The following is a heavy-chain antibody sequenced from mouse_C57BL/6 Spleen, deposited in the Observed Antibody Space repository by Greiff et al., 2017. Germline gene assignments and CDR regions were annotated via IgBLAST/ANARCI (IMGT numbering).Heavy chain of an antibody. CDR1: GYAFSSYW. CDR3: AKLQCFGD. V-gene: IGHV1-80*01. CDR2: IYPGDGDT. Sequence: VQLQQSGAELVKPGASVTISCKASGYAFSSYWMHWVKQRPGKGLEWIGQIYPGDGDTTYNGKVKGKATLTADKSSSTVYMQLSSLTSEDAAVYSCAKLQCFGDWGQGTTLTVSS. D-gene: IGHD1-1*01. J-gene: IGHJ2*01.